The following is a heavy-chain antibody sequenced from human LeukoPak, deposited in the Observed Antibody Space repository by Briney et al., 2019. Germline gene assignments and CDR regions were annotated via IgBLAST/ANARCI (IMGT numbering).Heavy chain of an antibody. CDR1: GYTFTRYD. CDR2: MNPNSGNT. Sequence: ASVNVSCKASGYTFTRYDINWVRQAAGQGLEWMGWMNPNSGNTGDAQKFQGRATMTRNTSISTPYMELSSLRSEDTAVYYCARAVYYYDSSGYYSNTFDPWGQGTLVTVSS. J-gene: IGHJ5*02. CDR3: ARAVYYYDSSGYYSNTFDP. V-gene: IGHV1-8*01. D-gene: IGHD3-22*01.